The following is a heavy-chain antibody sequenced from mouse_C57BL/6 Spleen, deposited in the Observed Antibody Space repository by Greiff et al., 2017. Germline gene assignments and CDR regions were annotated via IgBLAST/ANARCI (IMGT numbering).Heavy chain of an antibody. V-gene: IGHV14-2*01. D-gene: IGHD1-1*01. Sequence: EVQLQQSGAELVKPGASVKLSCTASGFNIKDYYMHWVKQRTEQGLEWIGRIDPEDGETKYAPNFQGKATITADTSSNTAYLQLSSLTSEDTAVYYCAYYYGSSYGYWYFGVWGTGATVTVSS. J-gene: IGHJ1*03. CDR3: AYYYGSSYGYWYFGV. CDR1: GFNIKDYY. CDR2: IDPEDGET.